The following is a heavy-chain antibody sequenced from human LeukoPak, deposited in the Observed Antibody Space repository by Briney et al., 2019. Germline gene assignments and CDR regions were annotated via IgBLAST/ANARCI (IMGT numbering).Heavy chain of an antibody. CDR2: INPSGGSP. CDR1: GYTFASHY. D-gene: IGHD6-19*01. Sequence: ASVKASYKASGYTFASHYMHWVRQAPGQGLEWMGVINPSGGSPTYAQKFQGRVNMTRDTSTSTFYMELSSLRSEDTAMYYCARKYSYNSGGLWRWGQGALVTVPS. CDR3: ARKYSYNSGGLWR. J-gene: IGHJ4*02. V-gene: IGHV1-46*01.